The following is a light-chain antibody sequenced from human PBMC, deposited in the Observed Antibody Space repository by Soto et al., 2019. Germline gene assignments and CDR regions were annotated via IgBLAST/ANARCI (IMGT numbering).Light chain of an antibody. J-gene: IGKJ2*01. CDR2: TSG. Sequence: PMTQSPSSLSASVGDRVTITCRASQRITTYLNWYQQKPGKAPKLLISTSGTLQRGVPSRFSGSGSGTDFTLTITALRPEDFATYFCQQSYSIPYTFGQGTKLEIK. V-gene: IGKV1-39*01. CDR1: QRITTY. CDR3: QQSYSIPYT.